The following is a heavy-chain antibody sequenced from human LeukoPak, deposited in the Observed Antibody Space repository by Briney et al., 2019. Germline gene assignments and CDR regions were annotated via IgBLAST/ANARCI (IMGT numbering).Heavy chain of an antibody. Sequence: SETLSLTCTVAGGSISSSSYYWGWNRQPPGKGLEWIGSIYYSGSTYYNPSLKSRVTISVDTSKNQFSLKLSSVTAADTAVYYCARDCSSTSCNGGYWGQGTLVTVSS. D-gene: IGHD2-2*01. CDR1: GGSISSSSYY. J-gene: IGHJ4*02. V-gene: IGHV4-39*07. CDR2: IYYSGST. CDR3: ARDCSSTSCNGGY.